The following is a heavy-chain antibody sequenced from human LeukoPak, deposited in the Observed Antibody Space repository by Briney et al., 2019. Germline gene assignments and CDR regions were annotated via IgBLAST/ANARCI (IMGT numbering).Heavy chain of an antibody. CDR2: ISSSSSYI. Sequence: SLRLSCAASGFTFSSYSMNWVRQAPGKGLEWVSSISSSSSYIYYADSVKGRFTISRDNAKNSLYLQMNSLRAEDTAVYYCARGIAAAGTTFDYWGQGTLVTVSS. V-gene: IGHV3-21*01. CDR1: GFTFSSYS. CDR3: ARGIAAAGTTFDY. D-gene: IGHD6-13*01. J-gene: IGHJ4*02.